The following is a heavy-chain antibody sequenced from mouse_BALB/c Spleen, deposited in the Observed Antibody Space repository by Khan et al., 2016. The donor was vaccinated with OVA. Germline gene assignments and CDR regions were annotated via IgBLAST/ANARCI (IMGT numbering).Heavy chain of an antibody. CDR2: INPSNGLT. Sequence: QVQLQQPGAELVKPGASVKLSCKASGYTFTSYWMHWVKQRPGQGLEWIGYINPSNGLTYYNEKFKSKATLTVDKSSNTAYMQLSSQTSEDSAVYYGARGGFGSLPYWGQGTLVTVSA. CDR3: ARGGFGSLPY. CDR1: GYTFTSYW. D-gene: IGHD2-2*01. V-gene: IGHV1S81*02. J-gene: IGHJ3*01.